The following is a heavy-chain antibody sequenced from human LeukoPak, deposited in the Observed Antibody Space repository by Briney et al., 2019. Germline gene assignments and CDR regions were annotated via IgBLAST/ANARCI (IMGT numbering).Heavy chain of an antibody. CDR1: GDSVSTNSAT. Sequence: SQTLSLTCAISGDSVSTNSATWNWIRQSPSRGLEWLGRTYYRSKWYNDYAVSVKSRVTINPDTSKNQFSLQLNSVTPEDTAVYYCARDPTSRAAVVSYAMDVWGQGTAVAVSS. J-gene: IGHJ6*02. D-gene: IGHD6-13*01. V-gene: IGHV6-1*01. CDR3: ARDPTSRAAVVSYAMDV. CDR2: TYYRSKWYN.